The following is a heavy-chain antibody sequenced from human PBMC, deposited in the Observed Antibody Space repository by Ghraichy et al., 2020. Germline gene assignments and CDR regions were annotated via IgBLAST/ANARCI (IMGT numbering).Heavy chain of an antibody. V-gene: IGHV1-24*01. J-gene: IGHJ5*02. CDR2: IDPEDGET. D-gene: IGHD1-26*01. Sequence: ASVKVSCKVSGKSLTEASMHWVRQAPGKGLEWLGGIDPEDGETIYAQKFQDRVTLTEDTSTDTAYMELSSLRSEDTAVYYCTKLSGSYLGRGWFDPWGQGSLVTVSS. CDR3: TKLSGSYLGRGWFDP. CDR1: GKSLTEAS.